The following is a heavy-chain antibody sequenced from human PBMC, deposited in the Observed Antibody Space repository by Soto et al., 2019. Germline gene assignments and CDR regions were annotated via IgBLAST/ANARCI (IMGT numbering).Heavy chain of an antibody. J-gene: IGHJ4*02. Sequence: GGSLRLSCAASGFTFSSYAMHWVRQAPGKGLEWVAVISYDGSNKYYADSVKGRFTISRDNSKNTLYLQMNSLRAEDTAVYYCARDLSYYGSGSPIGGYFDYWGQGTLVTVSS. CDR1: GFTFSSYA. CDR3: ARDLSYYGSGSPIGGYFDY. D-gene: IGHD3-10*01. V-gene: IGHV3-30-3*01. CDR2: ISYDGSNK.